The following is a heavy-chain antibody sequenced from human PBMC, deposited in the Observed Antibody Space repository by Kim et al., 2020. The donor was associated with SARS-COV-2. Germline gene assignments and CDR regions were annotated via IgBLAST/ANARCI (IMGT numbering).Heavy chain of an antibody. V-gene: IGHV3-30*04. D-gene: IGHD7-27*01. J-gene: IGHJ4*02. Sequence: GGSLRLSCASSGFVMSPYFLHWVRQAPGKGLEWVSLVSYDGSDKHYTDSVKGRFTISRDNSKNMLYLQMNSLRPEDTAIYYCARGPKLNNGGLGLDCWGRGTLVTVSS. CDR1: GFVMSPYF. CDR3: ARGPKLNNGGLGLDC. CDR2: VSYDGSDK.